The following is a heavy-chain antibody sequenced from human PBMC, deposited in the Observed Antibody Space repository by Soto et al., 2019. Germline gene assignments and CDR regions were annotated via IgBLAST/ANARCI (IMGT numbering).Heavy chain of an antibody. V-gene: IGHV1-69*13. Sequence: GASVKVSCKASGGTFSSYAISWVRQAPGQGLEWMGGIIPIFGTANYAQKFQGRVTITADESTSTAYMELSSLRSEDTAVYYCATHVEMATITGAFDIWGQGTMVTVS. J-gene: IGHJ3*02. CDR2: IIPIFGTA. CDR1: GGTFSSYA. D-gene: IGHD5-12*01. CDR3: ATHVEMATITGAFDI.